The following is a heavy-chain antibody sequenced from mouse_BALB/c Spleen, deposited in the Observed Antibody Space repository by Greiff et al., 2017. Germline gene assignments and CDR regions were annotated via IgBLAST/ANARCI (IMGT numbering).Heavy chain of an antibody. CDR2: INPSNGGT. J-gene: IGHJ3*01. CDR3: TSPYYYGISSFAY. CDR1: GYTFTSYY. V-gene: IGHV1S16*01. D-gene: IGHD1-1*01. Sequence: VQLQQSGAELVKPGASVKLSCKASGYTFTSYYMYWVKQRPGQGLEWIGEINPSNGGTNFNEKFKSKATLTVDESSSTAYMQLSSLTSEDSAVYYCTSPYYYGISSFAYWGQGTLVTVSA.